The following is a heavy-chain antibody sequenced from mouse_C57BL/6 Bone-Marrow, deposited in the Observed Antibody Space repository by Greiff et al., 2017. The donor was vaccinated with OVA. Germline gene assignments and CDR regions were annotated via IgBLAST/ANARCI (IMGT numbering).Heavy chain of an antibody. CDR3: ARRYYGSRENAMDY. CDR2: ISGGGGNT. V-gene: IGHV5-9*01. Sequence: EVKLVESGGGLVKPGGSLKLSCAASGFTFSSYTMSWVRQTPEKRLEWVATISGGGGNTYYPDSVKGRFTISRDNAKNTLYLQMSSLRSEDTALYYCARRYYGSRENAMDYWGQGTSVTVSS. D-gene: IGHD1-1*01. CDR1: GFTFSSYT. J-gene: IGHJ4*01.